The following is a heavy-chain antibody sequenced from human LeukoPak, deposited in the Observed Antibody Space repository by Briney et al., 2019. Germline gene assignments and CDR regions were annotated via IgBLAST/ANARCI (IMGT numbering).Heavy chain of an antibody. V-gene: IGHV4-4*07. J-gene: IGHJ5*02. Sequence: GSLRLSCAASGFTFSSYAMSWVRQPAGKGLEWIGHIYTSGSTNYNPSLKSRVTISVDTSKNQFSLKLSSVTAADTAVYYCARNPAAGTRDWFDPWGQGTLVTVSS. CDR2: IYTSGST. CDR1: GFTFSSYA. CDR3: ARNPAAGTRDWFDP. D-gene: IGHD6-13*01.